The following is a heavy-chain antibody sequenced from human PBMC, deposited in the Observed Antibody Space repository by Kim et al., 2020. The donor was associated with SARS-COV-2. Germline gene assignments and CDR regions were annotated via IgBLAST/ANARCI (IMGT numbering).Heavy chain of an antibody. V-gene: IGHV3-11*05. Sequence: NYADRGKRRFTVPRDNSKNSLYLQMSSLRAEDTAVYYCARDSGCSTSWTDYWGQGTLVTVSS. D-gene: IGHD2-2*01. J-gene: IGHJ4*02. CDR3: ARDSGCSTSWTDY.